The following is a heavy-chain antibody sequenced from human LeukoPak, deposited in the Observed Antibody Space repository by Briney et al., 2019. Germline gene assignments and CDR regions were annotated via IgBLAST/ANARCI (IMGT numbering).Heavy chain of an antibody. Sequence: GGSLRLSCAASGFTFSSYAMSWVRQAPGKGLEWVSAISGSGGSTYYADSVEGRFTISRDNSKNTLYLQMNSLRAEDTAVYYCAKDNPIFGVVISYGMDVWGQGTTVTVSS. CDR3: AKDNPIFGVVISYGMDV. CDR1: GFTFSSYA. CDR2: ISGSGGST. J-gene: IGHJ6*02. V-gene: IGHV3-23*01. D-gene: IGHD3-3*01.